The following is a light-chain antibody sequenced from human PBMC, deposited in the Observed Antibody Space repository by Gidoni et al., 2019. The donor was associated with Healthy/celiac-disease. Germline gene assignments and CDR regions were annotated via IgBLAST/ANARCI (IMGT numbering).Light chain of an antibody. CDR2: EGS. Sequence: QSALTQPASVSGSPGQSITISCTGTSSDVGSYNHVSWYQQHPGKAPKLMIYEGSKRPSGVSNRFSGSKSGNTASLTISGLQAEDEADYYCCSDAGSSTWVFGGGTKLTVL. J-gene: IGLJ3*02. CDR3: CSDAGSSTWV. CDR1: SSDVGSYNH. V-gene: IGLV2-23*01.